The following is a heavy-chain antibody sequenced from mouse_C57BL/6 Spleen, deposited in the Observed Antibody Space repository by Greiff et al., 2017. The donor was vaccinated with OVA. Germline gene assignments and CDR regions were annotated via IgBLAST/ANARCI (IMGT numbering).Heavy chain of an antibody. D-gene: IGHD2-2*01. Sequence: VQLQQSGPELVKPGASVKISCKASGYTFTDYYMNWVKQSHGKSLEWIGDINPNNGGTSYNQKFKGKATLTVDKSSSTAYMELRSLTSEDSAVYYCARREASGYYFDYWGQGTTLTVSS. CDR2: INPNNGGT. J-gene: IGHJ2*01. CDR3: ARREASGYYFDY. CDR1: GYTFTDYY. V-gene: IGHV1-26*01.